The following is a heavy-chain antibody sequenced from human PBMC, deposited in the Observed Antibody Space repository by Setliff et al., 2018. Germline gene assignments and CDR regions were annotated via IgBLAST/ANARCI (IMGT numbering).Heavy chain of an antibody. Sequence: SVKVSCKASGGTFSTYAISWVRQAPGQGLEWMGGIISMFGTTNYAQKFQGRVTITTDKSTSTAYMELSSLRSEDTAIYYCARGDFYYYFYMDVWGEGTRVTVSS. CDR2: IISMFGTT. CDR3: ARGDFYYYFYMDV. CDR1: GGTFSTYA. V-gene: IGHV1-69*05. J-gene: IGHJ6*03.